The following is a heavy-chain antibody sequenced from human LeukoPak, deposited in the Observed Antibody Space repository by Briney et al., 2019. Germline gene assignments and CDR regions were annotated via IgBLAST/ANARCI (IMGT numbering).Heavy chain of an antibody. CDR2: INPNRGGT. CDR1: GYTFTGYY. J-gene: IGHJ4*02. D-gene: IGHD3-22*01. CDR3: ARNMIYDSSGYYSEDDY. Sequence: GASVKVSCKASGYTFTGYYMHWVRQAPGQGLEWMGWINPNRGGTNYAQKFQGRVTMTRDTSISTAYMELSRLRSDDTAVYYCARNMIYDSSGYYSEDDYWGQGTLVTASS. V-gene: IGHV1-2*02.